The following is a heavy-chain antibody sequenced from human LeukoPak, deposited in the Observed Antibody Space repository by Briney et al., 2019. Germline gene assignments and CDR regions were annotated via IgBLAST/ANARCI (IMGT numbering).Heavy chain of an antibody. CDR1: GGSISSGAYY. CDR3: ARAGSMVRGVFDY. Sequence: SQTLSLTCTVSGGSISSGAYYWNWIRQHPGKGLEWIGYIYYSGSTYYNPSLKSRVTMSVDTSKNQFSLKLSSVTAADTAVYYCARAGSMVRGVFDYWGQGTLVTVSS. J-gene: IGHJ4*02. D-gene: IGHD3-10*01. CDR2: IYYSGST. V-gene: IGHV4-31*03.